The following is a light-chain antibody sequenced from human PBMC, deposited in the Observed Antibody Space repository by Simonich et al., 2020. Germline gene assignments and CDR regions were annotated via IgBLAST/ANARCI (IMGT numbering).Light chain of an antibody. CDR3: QQYYSTPYT. CDR1: QSVFYSSNNKNY. V-gene: IGKV4-1*01. CDR2: WAS. J-gene: IGKJ2*01. Sequence: DIVMTPSPASLAVSLVERATINCKSSQSVFYSSNNKNYLAWYQQKPGQPPKLLIYWASTRESGVPDRCSGSGSGTDFTLTISSLQAEDVAVYYCQQYYSTPYTFGQGTKLEIK.